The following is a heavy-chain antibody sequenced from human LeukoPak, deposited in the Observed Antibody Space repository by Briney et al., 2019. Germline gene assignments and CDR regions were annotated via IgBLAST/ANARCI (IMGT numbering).Heavy chain of an antibody. CDR2: ISYDGSNK. D-gene: IGHD6-13*01. CDR1: GFTFSSYA. CDR3: ARVPSNEIAAAVDMDV. V-gene: IGHV3-30-3*01. J-gene: IGHJ6*03. Sequence: PGGSLRLSCAASGFTFSSYAMHWVRQAPGEGLEWVAVISYDGSNKYYADSVKGRFTISRDNSKNTLYLQMNSLRAEDTAVYYCARVPSNEIAAAVDMDVWGKGTTVTVSS.